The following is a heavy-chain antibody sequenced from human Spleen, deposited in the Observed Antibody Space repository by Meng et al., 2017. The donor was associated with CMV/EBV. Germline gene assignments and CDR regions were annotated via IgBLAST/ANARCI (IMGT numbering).Heavy chain of an antibody. CDR3: ASHIVGATSFDY. CDR2: FLPIFSTA. D-gene: IGHD1-26*01. J-gene: IGHJ4*02. CDR1: AGAINSCA. V-gene: IGHV1-69*05. Sequence: ASAGAINSCAHCFVQQAPEQGLELVGGFLPIFSTANSAQKCQGRVTIATDETTSTAYMTLGSLTSEDTAVYYCASHIVGATSFDYWGQGTLVTVSS.